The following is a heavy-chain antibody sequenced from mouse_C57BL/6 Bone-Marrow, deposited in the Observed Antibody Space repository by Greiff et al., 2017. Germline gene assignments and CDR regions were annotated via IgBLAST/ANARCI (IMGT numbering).Heavy chain of an antibody. CDR1: GFNIKDDY. Sequence: VQLQQSGAELVRPGASVKLSCTASGFNIKDDYMHWVKQRPEQGLAWIGWIDPENGDTEYASKFQGKATITADTSSNTAYLQLSSLTSEDTAVYYCARREAYYYGSYWYFDVWGTGTTVTVSS. V-gene: IGHV14-4*01. J-gene: IGHJ1*03. CDR2: IDPENGDT. D-gene: IGHD1-1*01. CDR3: ARREAYYYGSYWYFDV.